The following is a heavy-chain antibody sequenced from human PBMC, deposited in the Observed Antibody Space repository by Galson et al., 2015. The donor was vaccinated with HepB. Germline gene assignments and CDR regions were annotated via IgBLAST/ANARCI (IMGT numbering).Heavy chain of an antibody. CDR2: MNPNSGNT. Sequence: SVKVSCKASGYTFTSYDINWVRQAAGQGLEWMGWMNPNSGNTGYAQKFQGRVTMTRNTSISTAYMELSSLRSEDTAVYYCARGSSSSSWVSYYYYYGMDVWGQGTTVTVSS. D-gene: IGHD6-13*01. V-gene: IGHV1-8*01. CDR1: GYTFTSYD. J-gene: IGHJ6*02. CDR3: ARGSSSSSWVSYYYYYGMDV.